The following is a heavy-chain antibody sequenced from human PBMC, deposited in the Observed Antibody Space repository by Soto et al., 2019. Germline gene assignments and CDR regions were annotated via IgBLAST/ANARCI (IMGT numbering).Heavy chain of an antibody. CDR1: GFTFGSYW. V-gene: IGHV3-7*03. CDR2: IKRDGSEK. D-gene: IGHD3-10*01. Sequence: ESGGGLVQPGGSLRLSCAASGFTFGSYWMSWVRQAPGKGLEWVANIKRDGSEKYYVDSVKGRFTISRDNAKNSLYLQMNSLRAEDTAVYYCARLYYYAPDYWGQGTLVTVSS. CDR3: ARLYYYAPDY. J-gene: IGHJ4*02.